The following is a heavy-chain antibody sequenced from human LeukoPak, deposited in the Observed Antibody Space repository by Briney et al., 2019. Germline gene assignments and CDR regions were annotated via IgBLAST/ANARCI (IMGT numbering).Heavy chain of an antibody. CDR1: GGSISSYY. J-gene: IGHJ4*02. CDR2: IYYSGST. Sequence: SETLSLTCTVSGGSISSYYWSWIRPPTREGLEGIGYIYYSGSTNYNPSLKGRVTISVDTSKNQFSLKLSSVTAADTAVYYCAGSRPSNFDYWGQGTLVTVSS. V-gene: IGHV4-59*13. CDR3: AGSRPSNFDY.